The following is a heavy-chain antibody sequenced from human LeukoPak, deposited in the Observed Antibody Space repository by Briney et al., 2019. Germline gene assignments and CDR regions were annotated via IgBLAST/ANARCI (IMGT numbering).Heavy chain of an antibody. Sequence: PSETLSLTCTVSGDSFSSNYWSWIRQPPGKGLEWIGYIFHSGSTNYNPSLKSRVSISVDTSKNQFSLKMNSVTAADTAVYFCARHIRGAYYYFDDWGQGTLVTVSS. CDR3: ARHIRGAYYYFDD. CDR2: IFHSGST. D-gene: IGHD3-10*01. J-gene: IGHJ4*02. CDR1: GDSFSSNY. V-gene: IGHV4-59*08.